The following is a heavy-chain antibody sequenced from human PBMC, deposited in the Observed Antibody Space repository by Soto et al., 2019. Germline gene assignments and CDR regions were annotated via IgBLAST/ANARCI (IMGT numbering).Heavy chain of an antibody. Sequence: QVQLVQSGAEMKKPGSSVKVSCQSSGGTFNTYAMKWVRQAPGQGPEWMGDISPMFGAANYAPKFQGRVTITADESTGTSYMQVSSLTSEDTALYFCAREVQVHTPAFVYWGQGTLVTVSS. D-gene: IGHD3-10*01. CDR2: ISPMFGAA. CDR3: AREVQVHTPAFVY. V-gene: IGHV1-69*19. J-gene: IGHJ4*02. CDR1: GGTFNTYA.